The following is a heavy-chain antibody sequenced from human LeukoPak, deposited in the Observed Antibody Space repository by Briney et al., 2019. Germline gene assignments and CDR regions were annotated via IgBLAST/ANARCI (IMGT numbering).Heavy chain of an antibody. CDR3: ARVKRDSSGYSFDY. J-gene: IGHJ4*02. V-gene: IGHV3-30-3*01. Sequence: GRSLRLSCAASGFTFSSYAMHWVRQAPGKGLEWVAVISYDGSNKYYADSVKGRFTISRDNSKNTLYLQMNSLRAEDTAVYYCARVKRDSSGYSFDYWGQGTLVTVSS. CDR2: ISYDGSNK. CDR1: GFTFSSYA. D-gene: IGHD3-22*01.